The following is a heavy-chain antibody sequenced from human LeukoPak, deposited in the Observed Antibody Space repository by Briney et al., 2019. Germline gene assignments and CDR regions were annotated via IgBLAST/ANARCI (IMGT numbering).Heavy chain of an antibody. D-gene: IGHD2-21*02. CDR1: GYTFNNYG. V-gene: IGHV1-18*01. CDR2: ISDYNGNI. Sequence: ASVKVSCKASGYTFNNYGISWVRQAPGQGLEWMALISDYNGNIKYAQKFQDRVTVTTDTSTTTAYMELRSLRSDDTAVYYCARDWSTSDWYLGNYWGQGTLVTVSS. J-gene: IGHJ4*02. CDR3: ARDWSTSDWYLGNY.